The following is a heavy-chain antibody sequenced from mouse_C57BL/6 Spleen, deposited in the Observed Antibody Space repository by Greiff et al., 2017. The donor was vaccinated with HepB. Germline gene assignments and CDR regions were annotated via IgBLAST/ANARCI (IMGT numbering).Heavy chain of an antibody. CDR3: ARGGEGSSYEYEWAMDY. CDR1: GYTFTSYW. J-gene: IGHJ4*01. Sequence: QVQLKQPGAELVRPGSSVKLSCKASGYTFTSYWMHWVKQRPIQGLEWIGNIDPSDSETHYNQKFKDKATLTVDKSSSTAYMQLSSLTSEDSAVYYCARGGEGSSYEYEWAMDYWGQGTSVTVSS. V-gene: IGHV1-52*01. D-gene: IGHD1-1*01. CDR2: IDPSDSET.